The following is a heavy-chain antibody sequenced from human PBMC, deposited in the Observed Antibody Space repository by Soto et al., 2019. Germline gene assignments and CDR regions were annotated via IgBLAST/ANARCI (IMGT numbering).Heavy chain of an antibody. D-gene: IGHD2-21*02. Sequence: GGSLRLSCAASGFTFDDYAMHWVRQAPGKGLEWVSGISWNSGSIGYADSVKGRFTISRDNSKNTLYLQMNSLRAEDTAVYYCARGEAYCGGDCPPDYWGQGTLVTVSS. CDR3: ARGEAYCGGDCPPDY. V-gene: IGHV3-9*01. CDR1: GFTFDDYA. J-gene: IGHJ4*02. CDR2: ISWNSGSI.